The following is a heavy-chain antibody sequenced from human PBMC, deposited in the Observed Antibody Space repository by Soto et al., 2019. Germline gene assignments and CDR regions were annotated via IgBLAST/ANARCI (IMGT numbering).Heavy chain of an antibody. V-gene: IGHV1-3*01. CDR1: GYSFTNSA. J-gene: IGHJ6*02. CDR2: INAGSGSA. Sequence: ASVKVSCKASGYSFTNSAIHWLRQAPGQRLEWMGWINAGSGSAKYSQKFQGRVTITRDTSASTAYMELSSLKSEDTAMYYCARDSGGMDVWGQGTTVTVSS. CDR3: ARDSGGMDV.